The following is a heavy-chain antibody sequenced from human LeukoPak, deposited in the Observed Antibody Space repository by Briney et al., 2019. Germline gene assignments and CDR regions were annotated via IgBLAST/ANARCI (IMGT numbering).Heavy chain of an antibody. V-gene: IGHV1-69*06. Sequence: AASVKVSCKASGGTFSSYAISWVRQAPGQGLEWMGRIIPIFGTANYAQKFQGRVTITADKSTSTAYMELSSLRSEDTAVYYCARDAFCSSTSCYRTDWFDHWGQGTLVTVSS. CDR2: IIPIFGTA. D-gene: IGHD2-2*02. CDR1: GGTFSSYA. J-gene: IGHJ5*02. CDR3: ARDAFCSSTSCYRTDWFDH.